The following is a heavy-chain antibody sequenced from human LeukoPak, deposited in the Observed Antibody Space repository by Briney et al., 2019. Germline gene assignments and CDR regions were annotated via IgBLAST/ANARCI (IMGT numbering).Heavy chain of an antibody. CDR3: VREEGIATSGALEY. CDR1: GDSITSYY. Sequence: SETLSLTCSVSGDSITSYYWSWIRQPPGEGLEWIGFIYHSGNTNYNPSLTTRVTMSVDTSRTQISLRLSSVTAADTAVYYCVREEGIATSGALEYWGQGILVTVSS. V-gene: IGHV4-59*01. D-gene: IGHD6-13*01. CDR2: IYHSGNT. J-gene: IGHJ4*02.